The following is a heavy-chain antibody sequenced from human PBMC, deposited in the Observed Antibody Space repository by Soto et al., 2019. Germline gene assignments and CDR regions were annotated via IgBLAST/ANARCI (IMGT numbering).Heavy chain of an antibody. CDR1: GGTFSGYA. Sequence: ASVKVSCKASGGTFSGYAISWVRQAPGQGLEWMGGIIPIFGTANYAQKFQGRVTITADESTSTAYMELSSLRSEDTAVYYCARDRDDSSGYLDYWGQGTLVTVSS. CDR2: IIPIFGTA. V-gene: IGHV1-69*13. D-gene: IGHD3-22*01. J-gene: IGHJ4*02. CDR3: ARDRDDSSGYLDY.